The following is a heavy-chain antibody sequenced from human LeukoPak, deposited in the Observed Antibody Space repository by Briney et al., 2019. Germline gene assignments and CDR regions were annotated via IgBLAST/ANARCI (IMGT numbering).Heavy chain of an antibody. J-gene: IGHJ5*02. CDR1: GGTFSGYA. D-gene: IGHD2-21*02. V-gene: IGHV1-69*05. CDR3: ARSTSDGDYWFDP. CDR2: IIPIFGTA. Sequence: GSSVKVSCKASGGTFSGYAISWVRQAPGQGLEWMGGIIPIFGTANYAQKFQGRDTITTDESTSTAYMELSSLRSEDTAVYYCARSTSDGDYWFDPWGQGTLVTVSS.